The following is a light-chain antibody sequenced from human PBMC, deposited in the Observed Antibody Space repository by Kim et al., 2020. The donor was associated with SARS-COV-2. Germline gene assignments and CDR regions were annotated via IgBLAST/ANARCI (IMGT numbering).Light chain of an antibody. CDR1: SLRSYY. J-gene: IGLJ3*02. CDR2: GKN. CDR3: NSRDSSGNHWV. Sequence: ALGQTVRITCQGDSLRSYYASWYQQKPGQAPVLVIYGKNNRPSGIPDRFAGSSSRNTASLTITGAQAEDEADYYCNSRDSSGNHWVFGGGTQLTVL. V-gene: IGLV3-19*01.